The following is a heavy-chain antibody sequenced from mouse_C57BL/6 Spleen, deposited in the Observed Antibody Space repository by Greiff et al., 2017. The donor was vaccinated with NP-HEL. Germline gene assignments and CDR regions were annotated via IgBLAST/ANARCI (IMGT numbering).Heavy chain of an antibody. D-gene: IGHD1-1*01. CDR1: GFNIKDDY. CDR2: IDPENGDT. CDR3: TTGRITTVVARDY. V-gene: IGHV14-4*01. Sequence: VQLQQSGAELVRPGASVKLSCTASGFNIKDDYMHWVKQRPEQGLEWIGWIDPENGDTEYASKFQGKATITADTSSNTAYLQLSRLTSEDTAVYYCTTGRITTVVARDYWGQGTTLTVSS. J-gene: IGHJ2*01.